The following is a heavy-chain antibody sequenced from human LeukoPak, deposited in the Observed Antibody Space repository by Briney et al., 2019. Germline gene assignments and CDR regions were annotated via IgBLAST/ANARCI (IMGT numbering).Heavy chain of an antibody. D-gene: IGHD2-15*01. Sequence: PSQTLSLTCTVSGGSISSGGYYWSWIRQHPGKGLEWIGYIYYSGSTNYNPSLKSRVTISVDTSKNQFSLKLSSVTAADTAVYYCARLVVAAPYYYYYGMDVWGQGTTVTVSS. V-gene: IGHV4-31*03. CDR3: ARLVVAAPYYYYYGMDV. CDR1: GGSISSGGYY. CDR2: IYYSGST. J-gene: IGHJ6*02.